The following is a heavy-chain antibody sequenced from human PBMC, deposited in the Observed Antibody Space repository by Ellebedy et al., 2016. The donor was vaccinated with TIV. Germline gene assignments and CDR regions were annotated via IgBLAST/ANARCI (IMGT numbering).Heavy chain of an antibody. CDR3: ARGARYSYGFFDY. Sequence: SETLSLXXSVSGGSISSGAYYWTWIRQHPGKGLEWIGYIFTSGSTYYNPSLRSRPIISLDTSKSHFSLHLSSVTTADTAMYYCARGARYSYGFFDYWGQGILVTVSS. CDR1: GGSISSGAYY. J-gene: IGHJ4*02. CDR2: IFTSGST. V-gene: IGHV4-31*03. D-gene: IGHD5-18*01.